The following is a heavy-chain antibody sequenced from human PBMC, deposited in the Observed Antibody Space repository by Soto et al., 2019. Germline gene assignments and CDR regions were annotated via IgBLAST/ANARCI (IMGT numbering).Heavy chain of an antibody. CDR3: ARHLTQWQQLIPTY. CDR2: ISAYNGNT. J-gene: IGHJ4*02. D-gene: IGHD6-13*01. CDR1: GYTFTTYG. Sequence: QVQLVQSGAEVKKPGASVKVSCKASGYTFTTYGISWVRQAPGQGLEWMGWISAYNGNTNYAQKLQGRVTMTTDTSTTTAYMELRSLRSDDTAVYYCARHLTQWQQLIPTYWGQGTLVTVSS. V-gene: IGHV1-18*01.